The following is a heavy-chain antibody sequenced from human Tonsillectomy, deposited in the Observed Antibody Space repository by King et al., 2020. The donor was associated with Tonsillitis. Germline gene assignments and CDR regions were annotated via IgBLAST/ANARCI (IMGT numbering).Heavy chain of an antibody. J-gene: IGHJ4*02. Sequence: VQLVESGGGLVQPGGSLRLSCGASGFTFSYYWMTWVRQAPGKGLEWVANIKQDGSEKYYVDSVKGRFTISRDNAKNSLYLQMNSLRVEDTAVYYCTREVAAAGVFDYWGQGMVVAVSS. CDR1: GFTFSYYW. CDR3: TREVAAAGVFDY. D-gene: IGHD6-13*01. V-gene: IGHV3-7*04. CDR2: IKQDGSEK.